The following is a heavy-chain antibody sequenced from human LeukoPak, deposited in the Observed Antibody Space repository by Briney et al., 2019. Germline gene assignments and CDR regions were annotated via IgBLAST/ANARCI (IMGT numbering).Heavy chain of an antibody. CDR3: ARQDILTGYLFDY. Sequence: PGGSLRLSCAASRFTLSSYSMHWVRQPPGKGLEWIGSIYYSGSTYYNPSLKSRVTISVDTSKNQFSLKLSSVTAADTAVYYCARQDILTGYLFDYWGQGTLVTVSS. J-gene: IGHJ4*02. D-gene: IGHD3-9*01. CDR1: RFTLSSYSMH. V-gene: IGHV4-39*01. CDR2: IYYSGST.